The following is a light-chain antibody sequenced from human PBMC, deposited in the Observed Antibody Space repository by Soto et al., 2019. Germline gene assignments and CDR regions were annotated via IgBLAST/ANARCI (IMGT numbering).Light chain of an antibody. Sequence: IEVTQSPSSLAASLGDRATITCRASQTIGTYVNWYRQKSGAAPELLIYDASTLQSGVPSRFRGGASGTDFTLTISSLQLDDFATYYCQQSYNTPLTFGPGTKVDIK. CDR3: QQSYNTPLT. J-gene: IGKJ1*01. CDR2: DAS. V-gene: IGKV1-39*01. CDR1: QTIGTY.